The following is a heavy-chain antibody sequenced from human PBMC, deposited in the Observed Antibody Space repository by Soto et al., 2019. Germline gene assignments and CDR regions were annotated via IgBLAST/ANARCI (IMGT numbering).Heavy chain of an antibody. J-gene: IGHJ4*01. CDR1: GFTFGSYA. V-gene: IGHV3-23*01. D-gene: IGHD2-2*01. CDR3: ARADVGSCRSTTCYPVHN. CDR2: ISGSDPGT. Sequence: EVQMLESGGGLVQPGGSLRLSCAASGFTFGSYAMSWVRQIPGKGLEWVAAISGSDPGTYHAGSVRGRFTISRDNSKNTLYLQMNSLRVEDTALYYCARADVGSCRSTTCYPVHNWGRGTLVTVSS.